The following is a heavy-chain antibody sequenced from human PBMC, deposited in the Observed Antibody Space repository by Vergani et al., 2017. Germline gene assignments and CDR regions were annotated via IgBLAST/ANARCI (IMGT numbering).Heavy chain of an antibody. CDR2: ISGSGGST. Sequence: EVQLLESGGGLVQPGGSLRLSCAASGFPFSSYAMSWVRQAPGKGLEWVSAISGSGGSTYYADSVKGRFTISRDNSKNTLYLQMNSLRAEDTAVYYCAKLGGKQLSRNWFDPWGQGTLVTVSS. D-gene: IGHD6-6*01. J-gene: IGHJ5*02. V-gene: IGHV3-23*01. CDR1: GFPFSSYA. CDR3: AKLGGKQLSRNWFDP.